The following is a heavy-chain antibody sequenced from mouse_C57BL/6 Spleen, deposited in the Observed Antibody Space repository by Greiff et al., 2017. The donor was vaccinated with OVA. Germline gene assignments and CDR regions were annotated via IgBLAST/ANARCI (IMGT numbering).Heavy chain of an antibody. J-gene: IGHJ4*01. CDR2: IWSGGSS. CDR1: GFSLTSYG. D-gene: IGHD1-2*01. CDR3: ARDPITTALYYYAMDY. V-gene: IGHV2-2*01. Sequence: QVQLKQSGPGLVQPSQSLSITCTVSGFSLTSYGVHWVRQSPGKGLEWLGVIWSGGSSDYNAAFISRLSISKDNSKSQVFFKMNSLQADDTAIYYCARDPITTALYYYAMDYWGQGTSVTVSS.